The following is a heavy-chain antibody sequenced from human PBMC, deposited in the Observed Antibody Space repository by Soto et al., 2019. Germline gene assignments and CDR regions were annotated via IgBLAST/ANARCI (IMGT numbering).Heavy chain of an antibody. CDR3: AKRWLRLRPNDAFDI. CDR2: ISGSGGST. Sequence: EVQLLESGGGLVQPGGSLRLSCAASGFTFSSYAMSWVRQAPGKGLEWVSAISGSGGSTYYADSVKGRFTISRDNSNTTLYLQMNSLTAEDTAVYYCAKRWLRLRPNDAFDIWGQGTMVTVSS. D-gene: IGHD5-12*01. CDR1: GFTFSSYA. V-gene: IGHV3-23*01. J-gene: IGHJ3*02.